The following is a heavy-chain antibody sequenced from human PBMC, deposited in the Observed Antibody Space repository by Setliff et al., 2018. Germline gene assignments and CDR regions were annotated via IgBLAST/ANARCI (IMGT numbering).Heavy chain of an antibody. CDR1: GDSINSRTNY. V-gene: IGHV4-61*09. CDR2: IYASWST. CDR3: ARAPRYFDPTGSYFDF. J-gene: IGHJ4*02. D-gene: IGHD3-22*01. Sequence: PSETLSLTCTVSGDSINSRTNYWSWIRQPAGKGPEWIGHIYASWSTNYNPSLKSRVTISLDTSKNQFSLKLSSVTAADTAVYYCARAPRYFDPTGSYFDFWGQGTLVTVS.